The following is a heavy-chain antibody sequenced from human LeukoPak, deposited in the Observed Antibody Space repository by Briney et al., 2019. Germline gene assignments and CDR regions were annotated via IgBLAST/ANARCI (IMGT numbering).Heavy chain of an antibody. CDR2: IYPGDSCT. CDR3: ASTARGWYGAFDY. D-gene: IGHD6-19*01. Sequence: GESLKISFKGSGYKFANYLIGWVRQIPGKGLGWRGIIYPGDSCTIHSPSFQGQVTISADKSISTAYLQWSSLKASDTAMYYCASTARGWYGAFDYWGQGAPVTVSS. CDR1: GYKFANYL. J-gene: IGHJ4*02. V-gene: IGHV5-51*01.